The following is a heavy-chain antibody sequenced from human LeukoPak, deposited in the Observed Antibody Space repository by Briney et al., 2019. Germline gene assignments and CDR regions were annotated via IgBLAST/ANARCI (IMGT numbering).Heavy chain of an antibody. CDR3: ARDLRAGGTWSYGVYFDL. Sequence: GGSLRLSCAASRFTFSDYYMTWVRQAPGRGLEWVANIKEDGSEKNYVDSVKGRFTISRDNAKNSVYLLLNSLTPEDTAVYYCARDLRAGGTWSYGVYFDLWGRGTLVTASS. CDR1: RFTFSDYY. V-gene: IGHV3-7*01. J-gene: IGHJ2*01. D-gene: IGHD4-17*01. CDR2: IKEDGSEK.